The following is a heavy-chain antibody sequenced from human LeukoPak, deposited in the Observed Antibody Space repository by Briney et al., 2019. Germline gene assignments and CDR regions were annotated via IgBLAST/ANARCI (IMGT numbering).Heavy chain of an antibody. CDR1: GFTFSNAW. J-gene: IGHJ4*02. CDR3: TTPRGYSYGYVDY. CDR2: IKSKTDGGTT. D-gene: IGHD5-18*01. V-gene: IGHV3-15*01. Sequence: GGSLRLSCAASGFTFSNAWMSWVRQAPGKGLEWVGRIKSKTDGGTTDYAAPVKCRFTISRDDSKNTLYLQMNSLKTEDTAVYYCTTPRGYSYGYVDYWGQGTLVTVSS.